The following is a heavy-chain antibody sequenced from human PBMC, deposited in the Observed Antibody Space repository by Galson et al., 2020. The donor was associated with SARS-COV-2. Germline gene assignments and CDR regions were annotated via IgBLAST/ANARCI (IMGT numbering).Heavy chain of an antibody. V-gene: IGHV3-23*01. CDR3: VAYRSTSHKYFYGVDV. Sequence: GGSLRLSCAASGFNFNIYAMSWVRHAPGTGPEWVSAIRGTRGPTYYADSVKGRFTISRDNSKDTLYLQMNSLRAEDTAIYYCVAYRSTSHKYFYGVDVWGQGTTVTVSS. CDR1: GFNFNIYA. CDR2: IRGTRGPT. D-gene: IGHD6-6*01. J-gene: IGHJ6*02.